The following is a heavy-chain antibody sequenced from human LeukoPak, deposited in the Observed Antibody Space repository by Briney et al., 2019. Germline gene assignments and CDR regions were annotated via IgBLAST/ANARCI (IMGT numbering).Heavy chain of an antibody. V-gene: IGHV4-59*08. Sequence: SETPSLTCTVSGGSISGYYWSWIRQPPGKGLECIGYIFYSGSTNYNPSFKSRVSISLDTSKSQFSLKLTSVTAADTAMYYCARLGFRTGDNSLADYWGRGTQVTVSS. J-gene: IGHJ4*02. CDR1: GGSISGYY. CDR3: ARLGFRTGDNSLADY. D-gene: IGHD2-8*02. CDR2: IFYSGST.